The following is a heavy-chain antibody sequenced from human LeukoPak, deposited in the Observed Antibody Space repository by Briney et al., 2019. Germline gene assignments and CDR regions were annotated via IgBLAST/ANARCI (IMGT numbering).Heavy chain of an antibody. CDR3: AKAASRHTAMVPFDY. CDR2: ISYDGSNK. V-gene: IGHV3-30*18. Sequence: GRSLRLSCAASGFTFSSYGMHWVRQAPGKGLEWVAVISYDGSNKYYADSVKGRFTISRDNSKNTLYLQMNSLRAEDTAVYYCAKAASRHTAMVPFDYWGQGTLVTVSS. CDR1: GFTFSSYG. D-gene: IGHD5-18*01. J-gene: IGHJ4*02.